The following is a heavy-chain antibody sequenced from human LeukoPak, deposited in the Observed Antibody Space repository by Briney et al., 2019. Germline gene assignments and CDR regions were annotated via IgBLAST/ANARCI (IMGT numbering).Heavy chain of an antibody. CDR3: ARGRSSGWLILDYFDY. V-gene: IGHV3-7*01. CDR1: GFTFSSYW. D-gene: IGHD6-19*01. J-gene: IGHJ4*02. Sequence: GGSLRLSCAASGFTFSSYWVSWVRQAPGKGLEWVANIKQDGGEKDYVDSVKGRFTISRDNAKNSLYLQMNSLRAEDTAVYYCARGRSSGWLILDYFDYWGQGTLVTVSS. CDR2: IKQDGGEK.